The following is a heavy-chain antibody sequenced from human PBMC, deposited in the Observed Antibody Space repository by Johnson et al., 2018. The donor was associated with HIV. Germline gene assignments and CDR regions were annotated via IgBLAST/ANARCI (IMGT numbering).Heavy chain of an antibody. V-gene: IGHV3-74*01. Sequence: EVQLVESGGDVVQPGRSLRLSCAASGFTFSSYAMSWVRQAPGKGLEWVSRINSDGSSTSYADSVKGRFTISRDNAKNTLYLQMNSLRVEDTAVYYCAKDGAMAFDIWGQGTLVTVSS. CDR2: INSDGSST. D-gene: IGHD2-2*01. CDR1: GFTFSSYA. CDR3: AKDGAMAFDI. J-gene: IGHJ3*02.